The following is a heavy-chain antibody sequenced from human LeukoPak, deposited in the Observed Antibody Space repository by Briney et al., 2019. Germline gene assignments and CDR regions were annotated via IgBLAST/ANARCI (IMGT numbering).Heavy chain of an antibody. V-gene: IGHV4-39*01. CDR3: ARHAHNYGSGSFPIYYYYMDV. CDR1: GDSISSTNYY. Sequence: PSETLSLTCTVSGDSISSTNYYWGWIRQPPGKGLEWIGSMYYSGSTYYNPSLKSRVTISVDTSNNQFSLRLSSVTAADTAVYYCARHAHNYGSGSFPIYYYYMDVWGKGTTVTISS. CDR2: MYYSGST. J-gene: IGHJ6*03. D-gene: IGHD3-10*01.